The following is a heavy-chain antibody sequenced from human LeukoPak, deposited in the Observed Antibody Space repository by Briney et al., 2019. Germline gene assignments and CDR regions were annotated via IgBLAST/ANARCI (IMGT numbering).Heavy chain of an antibody. D-gene: IGHD3-3*01. Sequence: ASVKVSCKASGYTSTNYGISWVRQAPGQGLEWMGWISVYNGNTNYAQKLQGRVTMTTDTSTSTAYMELRSLRSDDTAVYYCAREMEWSTPNDAFDFWGQGTMVTVSS. CDR3: AREMEWSTPNDAFDF. V-gene: IGHV1-18*01. CDR1: GYTSTNYG. CDR2: ISVYNGNT. J-gene: IGHJ3*01.